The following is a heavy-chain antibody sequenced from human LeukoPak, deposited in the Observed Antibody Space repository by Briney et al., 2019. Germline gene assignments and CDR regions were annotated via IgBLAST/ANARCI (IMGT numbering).Heavy chain of an antibody. CDR1: GYRFSDYW. CDR3: ARLVTLTTQCLQY. CDR2: IYPGDSDT. Sequence: GESLKISCKGSGYRFSDYWIASVRQLPGKGLEWMGIIYPGDSDTRYSPSFQGQVTISADRSVSTAYVQWTSLKASDTAKHYCARLVTLTTQCLQYWGQGTLVTVSS. V-gene: IGHV5-51*01. D-gene: IGHD4-11*01. J-gene: IGHJ4*02.